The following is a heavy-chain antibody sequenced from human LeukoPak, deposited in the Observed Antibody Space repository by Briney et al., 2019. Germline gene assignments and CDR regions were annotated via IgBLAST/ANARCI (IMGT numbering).Heavy chain of an antibody. V-gene: IGHV1-69*13. CDR1: GYTFTSYG. Sequence: GASVKVSCKASGYTFTSYGISWVRQAPGQGLEWMGGIIPIFGTANYAQKFQGRVTITADEFTSTAYMELSSLRSEDTAVYYCARTTGTTISSGFDYWGQGTLVTVSS. D-gene: IGHD1-1*01. J-gene: IGHJ4*02. CDR2: IIPIFGTA. CDR3: ARTTGTTISSGFDY.